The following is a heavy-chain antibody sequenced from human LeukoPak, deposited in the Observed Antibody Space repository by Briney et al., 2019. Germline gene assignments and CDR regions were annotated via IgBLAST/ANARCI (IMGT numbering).Heavy chain of an antibody. J-gene: IGHJ5*02. V-gene: IGHV1-46*01. CDR1: GSTFTWYL. CDR2: INPRGPIT. CDR3: ARPAYCDGTNCGYWLDP. D-gene: IGHD2-21*01. Sequence: GASVKVSCKTYGSTFTWYLIHWVRQAPGQGLEWVGTINPRGPITSHAERFQGRVTLTEDTSTNTFYMELSSLTSDDTAVYFCARPAYCDGTNCGYWLDPWGPGTLVTVSS.